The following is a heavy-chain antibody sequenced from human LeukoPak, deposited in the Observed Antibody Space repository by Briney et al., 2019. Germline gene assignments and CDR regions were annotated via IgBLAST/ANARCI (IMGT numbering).Heavy chain of an antibody. CDR3: ARVAYYDSSGYYFDY. V-gene: IGHV4-59*01. D-gene: IGHD3-22*01. CDR1: GGSISTYY. J-gene: IGHJ4*02. CDR2: IDSTGST. Sequence: PSETLSLTCTVSGGSISTYYWSWIRQPPGKGRECIGYIDSTGSTNYKPSLKSRVTISVDTSKNQFSLRMRSVTAADTAVYYCARVAYYDSSGYYFDYWGQGTLVTVSS.